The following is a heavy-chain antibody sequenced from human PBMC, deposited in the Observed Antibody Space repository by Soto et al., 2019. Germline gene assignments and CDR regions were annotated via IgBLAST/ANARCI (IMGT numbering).Heavy chain of an antibody. CDR3: AKDSQQWLVFFDY. V-gene: IGHV3-23*01. CDR1: GFTFSSYA. J-gene: IGHJ4*02. CDR2: ISGSGGST. D-gene: IGHD6-19*01. Sequence: LRLSCAASGFTFSSYAMSWVRQAPGKGLEWVSAISGSGGSTYYADSVKGRFTISRDNSKNTLYLQMNSLRAEDTAVYYCAKDSQQWLVFFDYWGQGTLVTVSS.